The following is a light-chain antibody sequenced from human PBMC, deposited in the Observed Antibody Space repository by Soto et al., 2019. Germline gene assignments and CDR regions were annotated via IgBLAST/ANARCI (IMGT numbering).Light chain of an antibody. Sequence: DIQMTQSPSTLSSSVGDRVTITCRASHNLDKWLAWYQQKPGKAPKLLIYEASSLQSGVPSKFSGSGSGTEFTLTISSLQSEDFATYYCQQYHNLWSFGRGTKVDIK. V-gene: IGKV1-5*03. CDR3: QQYHNLWS. J-gene: IGKJ1*01. CDR2: EAS. CDR1: HNLDKW.